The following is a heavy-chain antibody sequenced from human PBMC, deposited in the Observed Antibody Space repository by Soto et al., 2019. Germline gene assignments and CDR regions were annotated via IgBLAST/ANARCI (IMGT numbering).Heavy chain of an antibody. D-gene: IGHD6-13*01. CDR2: IYYSGST. V-gene: IGHV4-59*01. CDR3: TRGPGIAAL. Sequence: QVQLQESGPGLVKPSETLSLTCTVSGDSISSYYWSWIRQPPGKGLEWIGYIYYSGSTNYTPSLMSRVTISVDTSKNQFSLKLSSVTAADTAVYYCTRGPGIAALWGQGTLVTVSS. CDR1: GDSISSYY. J-gene: IGHJ4*02.